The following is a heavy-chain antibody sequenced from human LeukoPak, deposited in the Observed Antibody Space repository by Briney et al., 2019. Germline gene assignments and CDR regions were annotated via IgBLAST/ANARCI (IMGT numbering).Heavy chain of an antibody. Sequence: GGSLRLSCAASGFTFSSYAMHWVRQAPGKGLEWVAVISYDGSNKYYADSVKGRFTISRDNSKNTLYLQMNSLRAEDTAVYYCAEGGYGYSGYAAPFDYWGQGTLVTVSS. D-gene: IGHD5-12*01. CDR3: AEGGYGYSGYAAPFDY. CDR2: ISYDGSNK. CDR1: GFTFSSYA. V-gene: IGHV3-30-3*01. J-gene: IGHJ4*02.